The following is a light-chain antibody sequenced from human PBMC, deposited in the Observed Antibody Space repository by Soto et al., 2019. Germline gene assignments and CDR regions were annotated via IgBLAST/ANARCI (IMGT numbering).Light chain of an antibody. Sequence: DIQVTQSPSSLSAPVGDRVTITCRASRSISRYLNWYQQKPGKAPKLLIYSASSLQSGVPSRFSGSGSGSDFTLTINSLQPEDFATYYCQQTYSTPRTFGQGTKVDIK. CDR2: SAS. CDR3: QQTYSTPRT. V-gene: IGKV1-39*01. CDR1: RSISRY. J-gene: IGKJ1*01.